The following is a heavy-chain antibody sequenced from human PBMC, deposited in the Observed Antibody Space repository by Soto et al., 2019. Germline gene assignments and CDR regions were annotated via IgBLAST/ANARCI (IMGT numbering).Heavy chain of an antibody. CDR3: ARMATCGSLNWFDP. V-gene: IGHV1-8*01. J-gene: IGHJ5*02. CDR2: MNPGSGDT. Sequence: ASVKVSCKASGYSFTNNDVSWVRQATGQGLEWMGWMNPGSGDTGYAQKFQGRVTMTRDISIATAYLELSSLRADDTAIYYCARMATCGSLNWFDPGVREHWSPSPQ. CDR1: GYSFTNND. D-gene: IGHD3-10*01.